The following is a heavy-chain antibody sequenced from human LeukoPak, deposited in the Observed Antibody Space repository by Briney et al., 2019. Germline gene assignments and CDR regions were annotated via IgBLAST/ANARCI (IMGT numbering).Heavy chain of an antibody. CDR1: DDSFSSHY. V-gene: IGHV4-59*11. CDR2: ISYIGRT. J-gene: IGHJ3*02. CDR3: AKDLVTVTKGFDI. Sequence: PSGTLSLTCAVSDDSFSSHYWPWVRQPPREGQEWIGYISYIGRTNYNPSLKSRVTISIDTSKNQFSLKLSSVTAAATAVYYCAKDLVTVTKGFDIWGQGTMVSVSS. D-gene: IGHD4-17*01.